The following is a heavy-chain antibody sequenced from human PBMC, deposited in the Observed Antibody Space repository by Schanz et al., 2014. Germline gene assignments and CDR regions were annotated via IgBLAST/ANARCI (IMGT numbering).Heavy chain of an antibody. CDR1: GGSMFDYY. D-gene: IGHD3-3*01. J-gene: IGHJ4*02. V-gene: IGHV4-59*08. CDR3: ARGFDFWDR. CDR2: IYYRGGT. Sequence: QVQLQESGPGLVKPSETLSLTCTVSGGSMFDYYWTWIRQPPGKGLEWIGVIYYRGGTKYNPSLKSQVPFGVDTPKTHFSLKHPSVTATDTAVYYCARGFDFWDRWGQGTLVIVSS.